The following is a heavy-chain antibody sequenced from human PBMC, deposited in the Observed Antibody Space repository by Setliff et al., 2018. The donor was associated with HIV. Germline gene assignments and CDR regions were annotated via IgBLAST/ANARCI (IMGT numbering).Heavy chain of an antibody. Sequence: SETLSLTCTVSGASISIGSYYWSWIRQPAGKGLEWIGRIYTSGSTNYNPSLKSRVTISVDTSKNQFSLKLSSVTAADTAVYYCARGYYDSSGTFDYWGQGTLVTVPQ. CDR2: IYTSGST. D-gene: IGHD3-22*01. CDR1: GASISIGSYY. V-gene: IGHV4-61*02. CDR3: ARGYYDSSGTFDY. J-gene: IGHJ4*02.